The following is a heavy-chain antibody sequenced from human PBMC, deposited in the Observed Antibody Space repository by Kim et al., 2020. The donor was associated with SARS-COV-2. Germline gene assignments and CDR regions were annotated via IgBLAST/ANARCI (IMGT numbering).Heavy chain of an antibody. Sequence: GGSLRLSCAASGFTFSSYAMHWVRQAPGKGLEYVSAISSNGGSTYYANSVKGRFTISRDNSKNTLYLQMGSLRAEDMAVYYCARESAQGYYFDYWGQGTLVTVSS. D-gene: IGHD2-15*01. CDR3: ARESAQGYYFDY. CDR2: ISSNGGST. J-gene: IGHJ4*02. CDR1: GFTFSSYA. V-gene: IGHV3-64*01.